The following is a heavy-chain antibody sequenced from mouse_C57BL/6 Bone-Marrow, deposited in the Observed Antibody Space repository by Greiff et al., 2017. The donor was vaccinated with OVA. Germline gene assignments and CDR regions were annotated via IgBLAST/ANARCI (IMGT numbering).Heavy chain of an antibody. CDR1: GYTFTSSW. Sequence: VQLQQPGAELVQPGASVKLSCKASGYTFTSSWLQWVKQRPGQGLEWIGEIDPSDSYTNYNQKFKGKATLTVDTSSSTAYMQLNSLTSEDSAVYYCASAVFAYWGQGTLVTVSA. CDR2: IDPSDSYT. CDR3: ASAVFAY. J-gene: IGHJ3*01. V-gene: IGHV1-50*01.